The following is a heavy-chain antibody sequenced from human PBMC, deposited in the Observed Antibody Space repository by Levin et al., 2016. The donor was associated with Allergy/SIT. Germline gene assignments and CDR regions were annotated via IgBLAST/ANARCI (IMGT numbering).Heavy chain of an antibody. Sequence: SETLSLTCTVSGGSVSSGSYYWSWIRQPPGKGLEWIGYIYYSGSTNYNPSLKSRVTISVDTSKNQFSLKLSSVTAADTAVYYCARDVVAAMVFDYWGQGTLVTVSS. D-gene: IGHD2-15*01. CDR2: IYYSGST. CDR1: GGSVSSGSYY. CDR3: ARDVVAAMVFDY. V-gene: IGHV4-61*01. J-gene: IGHJ4*02.